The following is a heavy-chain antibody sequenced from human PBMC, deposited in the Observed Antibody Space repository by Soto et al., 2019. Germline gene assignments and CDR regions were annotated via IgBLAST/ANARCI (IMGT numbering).Heavy chain of an antibody. CDR3: ARVNRWDPEYFQH. D-gene: IGHD1-26*01. CDR1: GGTFIIYA. CDR2: IIPIFGTA. J-gene: IGHJ1*01. V-gene: IGHV1-69*05. Sequence: SVNVSCKASGGTFIIYAISWVRQAPGQGLEWMGGIIPIFGTANYAQKFQGRVTMTRDTSTSTVYMELSSLRSEDTAVYYCARVNRWDPEYFQHWGQGTLVTVSS.